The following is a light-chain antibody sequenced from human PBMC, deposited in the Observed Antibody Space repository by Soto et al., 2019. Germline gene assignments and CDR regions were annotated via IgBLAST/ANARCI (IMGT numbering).Light chain of an antibody. CDR3: QQYQSFCT. J-gene: IGKJ4*01. CDR2: HAS. V-gene: IGKV1-5*01. Sequence: DIQMTQSPSTLSASVGDRVTITCRASQSISSWLAWYQQKPGKAPKLLIYHASSLESGVPSRFSGSGSGTEFTLTISSLQPDDFATYYCQQYQSFCTFAGGTKVDIK. CDR1: QSISSW.